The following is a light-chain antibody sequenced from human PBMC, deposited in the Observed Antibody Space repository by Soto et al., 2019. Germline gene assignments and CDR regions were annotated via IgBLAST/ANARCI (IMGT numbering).Light chain of an antibody. CDR1: SSDVGGYSY. CDR2: EVS. V-gene: IGLV2-14*01. J-gene: IGLJ1*01. Sequence: QSALTQPASVSGSPEQSITISCTGTSSDVGGYSYVSWYQQHPGKAPKLMIFEVSNRPSGVSNRFSGSKSGNTASLTISGLQAEDEADYYCSSYTSSSTYGFGTGTKLTVL. CDR3: SSYTSSSTYG.